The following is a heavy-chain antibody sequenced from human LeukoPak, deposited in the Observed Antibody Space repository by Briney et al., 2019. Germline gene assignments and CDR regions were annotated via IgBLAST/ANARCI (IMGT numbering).Heavy chain of an antibody. CDR3: ARDRRDYGFDP. Sequence: GGSLRLSCAASGLTFSDYYMSWIRQAPGKGLEWVSYISSSGSTIYYADSVKGRFSISRANAKNSLYLQMNSLRAEDTAVYYCARDRRDYGFDPWGQGTLVTVSS. D-gene: IGHD4-17*01. CDR2: ISSSGSTI. CDR1: GLTFSDYY. J-gene: IGHJ5*02. V-gene: IGHV3-11*01.